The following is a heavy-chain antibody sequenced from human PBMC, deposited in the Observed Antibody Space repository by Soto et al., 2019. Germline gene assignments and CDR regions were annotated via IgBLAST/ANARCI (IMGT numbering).Heavy chain of an antibody. J-gene: IGHJ4*02. CDR3: ARDLAKGGGSAGFDY. CDR2: INPKSGGT. Sequence: GASVKVSCKASGYTFTVYYMHWARQAPGQGLEWMGWINPKSGGTMYPQKFQGRVTMTWDTSISTAYMALTRLRSDDTAVYYCARDLAKGGGSAGFDYWGQGTLVTSPQ. D-gene: IGHD1-26*01. V-gene: IGHV1-2*02. CDR1: GYTFTVYY.